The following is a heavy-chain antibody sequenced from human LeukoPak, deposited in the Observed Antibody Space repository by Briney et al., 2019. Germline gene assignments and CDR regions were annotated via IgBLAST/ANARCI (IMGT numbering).Heavy chain of an antibody. CDR3: ASLGWDGLHYFDY. CDR1: GFTLSSYS. J-gene: IGHJ4*02. V-gene: IGHV3-21*01. D-gene: IGHD1-26*01. Sequence: GGSLRLSCAASGFTLSSYSMNWVRQAPGKGLEWVSSISSSSSYIYYADSVKGRFTISRDNAKNSLYPQMNSLRAEDTAVYYCASLGWDGLHYFDYWGQGTLVTVSS. CDR2: ISSSSSYI.